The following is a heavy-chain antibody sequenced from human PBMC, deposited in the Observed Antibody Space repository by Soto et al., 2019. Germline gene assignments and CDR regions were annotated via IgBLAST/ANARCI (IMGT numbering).Heavy chain of an antibody. D-gene: IGHD3-3*01. CDR3: AKGRYDFWSPYYFDS. V-gene: IGHV3-9*01. CDR1: GLNFDDFA. Sequence: GGSLRLSCVGTGLNFDDFAMHWVRQAPGKGLEWVSGITWNSRVLAYADSVKGRFTISRDNARNSLYLQMDSLRDEDTALYYCAKGRYDFWSPYYFDSWGQGTLVTSPQ. CDR2: ITWNSRVL. J-gene: IGHJ4*02.